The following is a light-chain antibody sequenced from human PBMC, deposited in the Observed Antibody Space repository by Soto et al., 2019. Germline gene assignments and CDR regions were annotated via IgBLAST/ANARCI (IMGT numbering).Light chain of an antibody. Sequence: EIVLTQSPSTLSLSPGERATLSCWASQSVSSSYLAWYQQKPGLAPRLLIYDASSRATGIPDRFSGSGSGTDFTLTISSLEPEDFAVYYCQQYGTSPTWTFGQGTKVDIK. V-gene: IGKV3D-20*01. CDR1: QSVSSSY. CDR2: DAS. J-gene: IGKJ1*01. CDR3: QQYGTSPTWT.